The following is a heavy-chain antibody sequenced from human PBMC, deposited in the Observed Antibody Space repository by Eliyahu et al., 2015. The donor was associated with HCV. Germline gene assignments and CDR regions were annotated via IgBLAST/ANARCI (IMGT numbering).Heavy chain of an antibody. CDR3: ASGGGGIAVTGTGGWFDP. CDR2: IHYRGST. J-gene: IGHJ5*02. V-gene: IGHV4-59*01. CDR1: GGSITTYY. Sequence: QVQLQESGPGLVKPSETLSLTCXVSGGSITTYYWSWIRQPPGKGLEWIGYIHYRGSTTSNPSLKSRVTLSVDTSKNQFSLNLTSVTAADTAMYYCASGGGGIAVTGTGGWFDPWGQGTLVTVFS. D-gene: IGHD6-19*01.